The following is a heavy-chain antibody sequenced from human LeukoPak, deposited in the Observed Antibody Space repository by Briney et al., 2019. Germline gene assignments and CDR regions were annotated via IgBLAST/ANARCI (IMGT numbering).Heavy chain of an antibody. D-gene: IGHD6-13*01. V-gene: IGHV3-7*01. CDR2: IKQDGSEK. J-gene: IGHJ4*02. CDR3: ARGGSWYEGVFDS. Sequence: GGPLRLSCVASGFTFSRYWMIWVRQAPGKGLEWVASIKQDGSEKFYVDSVKGRFTVSRDNAKNSVSLQMNSLRAEDTAVYYCARGGSWYEGVFDSWGQGALVTVSS. CDR1: GFTFSRYW.